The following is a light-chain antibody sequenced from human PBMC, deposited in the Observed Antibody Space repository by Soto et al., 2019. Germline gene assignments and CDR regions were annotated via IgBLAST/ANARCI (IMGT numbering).Light chain of an antibody. J-gene: IGKJ1*01. CDR2: AAS. V-gene: IGKV1-8*01. CDR1: QGISSY. Sequence: AIRMTQSPSSFSASTGARVTITCRASQGISSYLAWYQQKPGKAPKLLIYAASTLQSGVPSRFSGSGSGTDFTLTISCLQSEDFATYYCQQYYSYFWTFGQGTKVEIK. CDR3: QQYYSYFWT.